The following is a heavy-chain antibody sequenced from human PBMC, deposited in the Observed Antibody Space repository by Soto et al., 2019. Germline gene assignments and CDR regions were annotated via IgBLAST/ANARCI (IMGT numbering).Heavy chain of an antibody. CDR2: IKQDGSEK. V-gene: IGHV3-7*01. J-gene: IGHJ5*02. D-gene: IGHD6-6*01. CDR1: GFTFSSYW. CDR3: ATRGAGGSSTKNWFDP. Sequence: EVQLVESGGGLVQPGGYLRLSCAASGFTFSSYWMTWVRQAPGKGLEWGANIKQDGSEKYYVDYVKGRFTISRDNAKNSLYLQMNSLRVEDTAVYYCATRGAGGSSTKNWFDPWGQGILVTVSS.